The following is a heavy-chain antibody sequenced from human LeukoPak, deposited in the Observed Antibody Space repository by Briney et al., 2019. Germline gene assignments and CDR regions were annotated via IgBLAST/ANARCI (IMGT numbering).Heavy chain of an antibody. V-gene: IGHV3-21*01. J-gene: IGHJ4*02. Sequence: GGSLRLSCAASGFTFSSYSINWVRQAPGKGLEWVSSISSSSSLIYYADSVKGRFTISRDNAKNSLYLQMNSLRAEDTAVYYCARGRAVARTLAIESYYFDYWGQGILVTVSS. D-gene: IGHD6-19*01. CDR3: ARGRAVARTLAIESYYFDY. CDR1: GFTFSSYS. CDR2: ISSSSSLI.